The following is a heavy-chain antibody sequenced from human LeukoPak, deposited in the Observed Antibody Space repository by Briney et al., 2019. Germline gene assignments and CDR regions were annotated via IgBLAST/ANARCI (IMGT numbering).Heavy chain of an antibody. CDR2: INPNSGGT. CDR3: ARAPPNSGSYYRLHSWFDP. Sequence: GASVKVSCKASGYTFTDYYMHWVRQAPGQGLEWMGRINPNSGGTNYAQKFQGRVTKTRDTSISTAYMELSSLRSDDTAFYYCARAPPNSGSYYRLHSWFDPWGQGALVTVSS. V-gene: IGHV1-2*02. D-gene: IGHD3-10*01. J-gene: IGHJ5*02. CDR1: GYTFTDYY.